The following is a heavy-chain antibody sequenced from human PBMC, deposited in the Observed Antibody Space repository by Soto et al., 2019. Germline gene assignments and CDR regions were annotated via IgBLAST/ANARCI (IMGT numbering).Heavy chain of an antibody. V-gene: IGHV3-74*01. CDR2: IDYDGTTT. CDR1: GFSFDSYW. CDR3: TRGPRASSGGTGAY. Sequence: QLVEAGGGLVQPGGSLRLSCTVSGFSFDSYWMHWVRQAPGKGPVWVSRIDYDGTTTNYAHFVKGRFTISRDNAKNTLYLQMNSLRPEDTAVYYCTRGPRASSGGTGAYWGQGTLVTVSS. D-gene: IGHD2-2*01. J-gene: IGHJ4*02.